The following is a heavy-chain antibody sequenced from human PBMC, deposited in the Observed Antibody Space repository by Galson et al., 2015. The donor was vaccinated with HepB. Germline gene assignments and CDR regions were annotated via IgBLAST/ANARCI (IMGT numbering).Heavy chain of an antibody. CDR1: GDSISSPGYY. D-gene: IGHD2-2*01. J-gene: IGHJ5*02. Sequence: TLSLTCTVSGDSISSPGYYWGWIRQPPGQGLEYIGGISYTGNTYYSPSLKSRVTVSVGMSKNQFSLKLSSVTAADTAVYYCARGSCRTTSCYLSQGWIDAWGQGTLVTVSS. V-gene: IGHV4-39*07. CDR2: ISYTGNT. CDR3: ARGSCRTTSCYLSQGWIDA.